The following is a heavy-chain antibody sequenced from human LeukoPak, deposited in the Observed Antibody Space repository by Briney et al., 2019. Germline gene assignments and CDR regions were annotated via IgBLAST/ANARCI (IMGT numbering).Heavy chain of an antibody. CDR2: IRSKAHGGTV. Sequence: SLRLSCTASGFTFGDYAMNWFRQAPGKGLEWVGFIRSKAHGGTVDYAASVKGRFIISRDDSKSIAYLQMTSLKTEDTAMYYCAKGHGYWGQGTSVTVSS. V-gene: IGHV3-49*03. J-gene: IGHJ4*02. CDR1: GFTFGDYA. CDR3: AKGHGY.